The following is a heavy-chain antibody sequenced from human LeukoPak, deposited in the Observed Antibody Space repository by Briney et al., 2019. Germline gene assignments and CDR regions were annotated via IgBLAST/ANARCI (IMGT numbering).Heavy chain of an antibody. CDR1: GFTFSSYG. Sequence: GGSLRLSCAASGFTFSSYGMHWVRQAPGKGLEWVAVISYDGSNKSYADSVKGRFTISRDNSKSTLYLQMNSLRAEDTAVYYCAKDPYGDYVSYFDYWGQGTLVTVSS. CDR3: AKDPYGDYVSYFDY. CDR2: ISYDGSNK. D-gene: IGHD4-17*01. J-gene: IGHJ4*02. V-gene: IGHV3-30*18.